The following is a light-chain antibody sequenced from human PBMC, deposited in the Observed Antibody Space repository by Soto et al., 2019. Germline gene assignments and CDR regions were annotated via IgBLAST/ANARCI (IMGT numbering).Light chain of an antibody. CDR1: QSITSY. CDR3: QLRTGWRPLFT. Sequence: EIALTQSPATLSLSPGERATLSCRASQSITSYLAWYQQKPGQAPRLLIHDASKRATGVPARFSGSGSETDFTLTITSLEPEDFAVYYCQLRTGWRPLFTFGPGTKVDI. CDR2: DAS. J-gene: IGKJ3*01. V-gene: IGKV3-11*01.